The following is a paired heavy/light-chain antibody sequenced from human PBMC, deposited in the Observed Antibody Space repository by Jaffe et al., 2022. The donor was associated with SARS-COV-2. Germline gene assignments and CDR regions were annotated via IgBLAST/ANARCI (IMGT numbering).Heavy chain of an antibody. J-gene: IGHJ5*02. CDR1: GGSFSGYY. CDR3: ARGRVDILTGFRRGRQNWFDP. Sequence: QVQLQQWGAGLLKPSETLSLTCAVYGGSFSGYYWSWIRQPPGKGLEWIGEINHSGSTNYNPSLKSRVTISVDTSKNQFSLKLNSVTAADTAVYFCARGRVDILTGFRRGRQNWFDPWGQGTLVTVSS. V-gene: IGHV4-34*01. D-gene: IGHD3-9*01. CDR2: INHSGST.
Light chain of an antibody. CDR3: QQYNNWPPYT. J-gene: IGKJ2*01. V-gene: IGKV3-15*01. Sequence: EIVMTQSPATLSVSPGERATLSCRASQSVSSNLAWYQQKPGQAPRLLIYGASTRATGFPARFSGSGSGTEFTLTISSLQSEDFAVYYCQQYNNWPPYTFGQGTKLEIK. CDR2: GAS. CDR1: QSVSSN.